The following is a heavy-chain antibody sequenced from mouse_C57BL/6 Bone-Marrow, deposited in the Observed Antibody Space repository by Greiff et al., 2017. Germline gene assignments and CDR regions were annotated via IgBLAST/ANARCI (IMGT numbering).Heavy chain of an antibody. CDR3: AREGIYYYGSSPLGLCV. J-gene: IGHJ1*03. Sequence: VQLQQPGAELVKPGASVKMSCKASGYTFTSYWITWVKQRPGQGLEWIGDIYPGSGSTNYNEKFKSKATLTVDTSSSTAYMQLSSLTSEDSAVYYCAREGIYYYGSSPLGLCVWGTGTTVAVSS. D-gene: IGHD1-1*01. CDR2: IYPGSGST. CDR1: GYTFTSYW. V-gene: IGHV1-55*01.